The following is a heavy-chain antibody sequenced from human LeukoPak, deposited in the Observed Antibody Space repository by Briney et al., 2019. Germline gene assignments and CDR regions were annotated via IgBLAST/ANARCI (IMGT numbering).Heavy chain of an antibody. V-gene: IGHV4-39*07. D-gene: IGHD1-7*01. Sequence: SETLSLTCTVSGGSISSSSYYWGWIRQPPGKGLEWLGSIYYSGSTYYNPSLKSRVTISVDTSKNQFSLKLSSVTAADTAVYYCARGNWNYAGFYYYYYYMDVWGKGTTVTVSS. CDR2: IYYSGST. CDR1: GGSISSSSYY. J-gene: IGHJ6*03. CDR3: ARGNWNYAGFYYYYYYMDV.